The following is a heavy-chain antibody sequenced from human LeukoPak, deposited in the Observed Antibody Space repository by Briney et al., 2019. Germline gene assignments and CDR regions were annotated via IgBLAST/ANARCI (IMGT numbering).Heavy chain of an antibody. CDR2: IKQDGSEK. V-gene: IGHV3-7*01. CDR3: ATAVTTFRNDAFDI. J-gene: IGHJ3*02. Sequence: GGSLRLSCAASGFTLSSYWMSWVRQAPGKGLEWAANIKQDGSEKYYVDSVKGRFTISRDNAKNSLYLQMNSLRAEDTAVYYCATAVTTFRNDAFDIWGQGTMVTVSS. D-gene: IGHD4-17*01. CDR1: GFTLSSYW.